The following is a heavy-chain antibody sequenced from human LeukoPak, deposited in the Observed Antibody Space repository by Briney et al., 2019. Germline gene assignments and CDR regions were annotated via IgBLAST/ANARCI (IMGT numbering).Heavy chain of an antibody. D-gene: IGHD1-26*01. CDR3: ATDSPNDYRGSYTFDY. CDR2: FDPEDGET. V-gene: IGHV1-24*01. CDR1: VYTLTELS. Sequence: ASVTVSFTLSVYTLTELSMHWVRQAPGKGLEWMGGFDPEDGETIYAQKFQGRVTMTEDTSTDTAYMELSSLRSEDTAVYYCATDSPNDYRGSYTFDYWGQGTLVTVSS. J-gene: IGHJ4*02.